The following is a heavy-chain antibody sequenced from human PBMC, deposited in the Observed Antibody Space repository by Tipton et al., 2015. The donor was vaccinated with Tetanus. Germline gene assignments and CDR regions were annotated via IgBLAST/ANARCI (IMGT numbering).Heavy chain of an antibody. D-gene: IGHD3-10*01. CDR1: GGSFSDKKYY. Sequence: TLSLTCNVSGGSFSDKKYYWGWIRQAPGKGLEWIASIYFQGSPYYSPSLKSRLTIDVDTSQNLFSLRLTSVTAADTAVYFCARHPPPYYYGSGSYLDYWGQGTPVTVSS. J-gene: IGHJ4*02. CDR3: ARHPPPYYYGSGSYLDY. V-gene: IGHV4-39*01. CDR2: IYFQGSP.